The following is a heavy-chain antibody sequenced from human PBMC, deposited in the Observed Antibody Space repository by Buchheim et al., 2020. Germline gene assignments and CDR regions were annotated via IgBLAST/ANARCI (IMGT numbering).Heavy chain of an antibody. D-gene: IGHD6-13*01. CDR3: ARPPGIIAAAGTVWYFDL. CDR1: GFTFSSYW. Sequence: EVRLVESGGGLVQPGGSLRLSCAASGFTFSSYWMSWVRQAPGKGLEWVANIKQDGSEKYYVDSVKGRFTISRANAKNSLYLQMNSLRAEDTAVYYCARPPGIIAAAGTVWYFDLWGRGTL. J-gene: IGHJ2*01. CDR2: IKQDGSEK. V-gene: IGHV3-7*01.